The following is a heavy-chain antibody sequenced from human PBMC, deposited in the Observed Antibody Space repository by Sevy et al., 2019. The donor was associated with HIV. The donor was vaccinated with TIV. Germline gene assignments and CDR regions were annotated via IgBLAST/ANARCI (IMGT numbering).Heavy chain of an antibody. J-gene: IGHJ4*02. CDR3: TRWKAAQSIFDY. D-gene: IGHD6-13*01. CDR2: LKSDVYGGTV. V-gene: IGHV3-49*04. CDR1: GFTFGDYC. Sequence: GSLRLSCTASGFTFGDYCMSWVRQAPGKGLEWVAFLKSDVYGGTVDHAASVRGRFVISRDDSKSIAYLQINDLKTEDTGVYYCTRWKAAQSIFDYWGQGALVTVSS.